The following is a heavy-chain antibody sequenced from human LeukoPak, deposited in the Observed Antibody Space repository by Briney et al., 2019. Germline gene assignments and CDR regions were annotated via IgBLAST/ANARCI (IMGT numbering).Heavy chain of an antibody. D-gene: IGHD5-18*01. Sequence: SETLSLTCTVSGGSINSYYWSWIRQPPGKGLEWIGEINHSGSTNYNPSLKSRVTISVDTSKNQFSLKLSSVTAADTAVYYCARGALGGYSLIDYWGQGTLVTVSS. V-gene: IGHV4-34*01. J-gene: IGHJ4*02. CDR3: ARGALGGYSLIDY. CDR2: INHSGST. CDR1: GGSINSYY.